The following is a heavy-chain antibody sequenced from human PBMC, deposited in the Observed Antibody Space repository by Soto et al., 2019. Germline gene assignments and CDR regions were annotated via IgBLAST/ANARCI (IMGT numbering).Heavy chain of an antibody. CDR3: AADPYCGGDCYFDY. D-gene: IGHD2-21*02. CDR2: IVVGSGNT. CDR1: GYTFTNYA. Sequence: SVKVSCKTSGYTFTNYAIHWVRQAPGQRLEWMGWIVVGSGNTNYAQKFHERVTISRDMSTNTAYMELTSLRSEDTAVYYCAADPYCGGDCYFDYWGQGTMVTVSS. V-gene: IGHV1-58*02. J-gene: IGHJ4*02.